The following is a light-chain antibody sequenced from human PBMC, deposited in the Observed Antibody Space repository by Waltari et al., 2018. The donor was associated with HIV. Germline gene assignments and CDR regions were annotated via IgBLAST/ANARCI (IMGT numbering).Light chain of an antibody. J-gene: IGLJ1*01. V-gene: IGLV2-14*03. CDR2: DVS. CDR1: SSDGGGYTS. CDR3: SSYTSSSTLV. Sequence: QSALTQPASVSGSPGQSITISCTGTSSDGGGYTSAPCYQQHPGKAPKLMIYDVSNRPSGVSNRFSGSKSGNTASLTISGLQAEDEADYYCSSYTSSSTLVFGTGTKVTVL.